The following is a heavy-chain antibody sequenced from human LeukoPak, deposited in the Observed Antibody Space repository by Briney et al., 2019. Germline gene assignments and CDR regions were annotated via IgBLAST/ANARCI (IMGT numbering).Heavy chain of an antibody. D-gene: IGHD3-22*01. V-gene: IGHV3-30-3*01. J-gene: IGHJ4*02. CDR2: ISYDGSNK. Sequence: GGSLRLSCAASGFTFSSYAMSWVRQAPGKGLEWVAVISYDGSNKYYADSVKGRFTISRDNSKNTLYLQMSSLRAEDTAVYYCARDLSRTMIVVVPKTFDYWGQGTLVTVSS. CDR3: ARDLSRTMIVVVPKTFDY. CDR1: GFTFSSYA.